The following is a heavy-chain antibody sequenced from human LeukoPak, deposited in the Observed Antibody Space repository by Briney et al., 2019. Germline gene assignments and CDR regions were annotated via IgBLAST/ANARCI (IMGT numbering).Heavy chain of an antibody. CDR3: ARVRVYYESSGCYYPSYHFDY. CDR1: GGSISSGGYY. Sequence: SETLSLTCTVSGGSISSGGYYWSWIRQHPGKGLEWIGYIYYSGSTYYNPSLKSRVTISVDTSKNQFSLKLSSVTAADTAVYYCARVRVYYESSGCYYPSYHFDYWGQGTLVTVSS. CDR2: IYYSGST. D-gene: IGHD3-22*01. V-gene: IGHV4-31*03. J-gene: IGHJ4*02.